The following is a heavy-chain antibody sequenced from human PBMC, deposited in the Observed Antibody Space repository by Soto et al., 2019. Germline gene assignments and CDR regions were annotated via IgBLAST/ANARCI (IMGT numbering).Heavy chain of an antibody. J-gene: IGHJ4*02. V-gene: IGHV3-30*18. Sequence: VVPQRLSYAASGFTFSSYGMHWVRQAPGKGLEWVAVISYDGSNKYYADSVKGQFTISRDNSKNTQYLQMSSLRADDTAVYYCVKGEYYYDSSGYYPFDYWGQGTLVTVSS. CDR2: ISYDGSNK. D-gene: IGHD3-22*01. CDR3: VKGEYYYDSSGYYPFDY. CDR1: GFTFSSYG.